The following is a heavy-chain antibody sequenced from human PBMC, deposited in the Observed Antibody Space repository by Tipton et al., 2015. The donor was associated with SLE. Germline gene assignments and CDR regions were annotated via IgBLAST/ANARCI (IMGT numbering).Heavy chain of an antibody. Sequence: QLVQSGVEVKKPGASVKVSCKASGYTFTSYGICWVRQAPGQGLEWMGWISAYNGDTNYAQKFQGRVTMTTDTSTSTAYMELRSLRSDDTALYYCVRDRTSLLGHCRSTRCYTHASDVWGQGTMVTVSS. D-gene: IGHD2-2*02. CDR2: ISAYNGDT. J-gene: IGHJ3*01. CDR1: GYTFTSYG. V-gene: IGHV1-18*01. CDR3: VRDRTSLLGHCRSTRCYTHASDV.